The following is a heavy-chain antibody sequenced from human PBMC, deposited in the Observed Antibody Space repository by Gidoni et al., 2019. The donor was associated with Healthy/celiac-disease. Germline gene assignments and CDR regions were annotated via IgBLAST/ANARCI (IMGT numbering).Heavy chain of an antibody. V-gene: IGHV3-48*03. CDR2: ISSIGSTI. Sequence: EVKLVESGGGLVQPGGSLRLSCAASGFTFSSYEMNWVRQAPGKGLEWVSYISSIGSTIYYADSVKGRFTISRDNAKNSLYLQMNSLRAEDTAVYYCARENYYDSSGYYYPTRIDYGMDVWGQGTTVTVSS. CDR1: GFTFSSYE. J-gene: IGHJ6*02. D-gene: IGHD3-22*01. CDR3: ARENYYDSSGYYYPTRIDYGMDV.